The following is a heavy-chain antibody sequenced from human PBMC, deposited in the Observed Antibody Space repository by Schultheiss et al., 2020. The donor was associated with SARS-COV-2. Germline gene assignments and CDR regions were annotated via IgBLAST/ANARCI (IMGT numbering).Heavy chain of an antibody. CDR1: GYTFTSYG. J-gene: IGHJ2*01. CDR3: ARDNVAVAPWYFDL. D-gene: IGHD6-19*01. CDR2: ISAYNGNT. Sequence: ASVKVSCKASGYTFTSYGISWVRQAPGQGLEWMGWISAYNGNTNYAQKLQGRVTMTTDTSTNTAYMELRSLRSDDTAVYYCARDNVAVAPWYFDLWGRGTLVTVSS. V-gene: IGHV1-18*01.